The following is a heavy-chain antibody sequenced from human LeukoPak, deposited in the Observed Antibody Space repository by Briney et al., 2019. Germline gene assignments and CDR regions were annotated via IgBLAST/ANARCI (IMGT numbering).Heavy chain of an antibody. CDR1: GFTVSSNY. D-gene: IGHD3-10*01. Sequence: GGSLRLSCAASGFTVSSNYMSWVRQAPGKGLEWVSVIYSGGSTYYADSVKGRFTISRDNSKNTLYLQMNSLRAEDTAVYYCAKVSYGSGRTDNAFDIWGQGTMVTVSS. V-gene: IGHV3-53*01. CDR3: AKVSYGSGRTDNAFDI. CDR2: IYSGGST. J-gene: IGHJ3*02.